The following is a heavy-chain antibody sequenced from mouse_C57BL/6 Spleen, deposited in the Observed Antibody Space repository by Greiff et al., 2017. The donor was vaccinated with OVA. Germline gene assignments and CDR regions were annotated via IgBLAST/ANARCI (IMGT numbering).Heavy chain of an antibody. J-gene: IGHJ2*01. Sequence: EVKLQESGGGLVKPGGSLKLSCAASGFTFSSYAMSWVRQTPEKRLEWVATISDGGSYTYSPANVKGRFTISRENAKNNLYLQMSHLKSEDTAMYYCARDEDSSGYSYWGQGTTLTVSS. V-gene: IGHV5-4*01. CDR1: GFTFSSYA. CDR2: ISDGGSYT. D-gene: IGHD3-2*02. CDR3: ARDEDSSGYSY.